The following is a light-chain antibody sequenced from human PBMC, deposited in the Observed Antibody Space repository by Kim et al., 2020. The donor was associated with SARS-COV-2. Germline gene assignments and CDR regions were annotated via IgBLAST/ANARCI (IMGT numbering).Light chain of an antibody. CDR3: QQYNNWPPVYT. CDR1: QSVSSN. Sequence: EIVMTQSPATLSVSPGERATLSCRASQSVSSNLAWYQQKPGQAPRLLIYGASTRATDIPARFSGSGSGTEFTLTISSLQSEDFAVYYCQQYNNWPPVYTFGQGTKLEI. V-gene: IGKV3-15*01. J-gene: IGKJ2*01. CDR2: GAS.